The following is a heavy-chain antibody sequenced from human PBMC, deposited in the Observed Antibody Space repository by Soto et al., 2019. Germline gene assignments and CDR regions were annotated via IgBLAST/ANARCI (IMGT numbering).Heavy chain of an antibody. J-gene: IGHJ6*02. CDR3: AGVGSSSWAYYYGMDV. Sequence: QVQLQESGPGLVKPSQTLSLTCTVSGGSISSGDYYWSWIRQPPGKGLEWIGYIYYSGSTYYNPSHKSRVTISVDTSKNQFSLKLSSVTAADTAVYYCAGVGSSSWAYYYGMDVWGQGTTVTVSS. CDR2: IYYSGST. V-gene: IGHV4-30-4*01. D-gene: IGHD6-6*01. CDR1: GGSISSGDYY.